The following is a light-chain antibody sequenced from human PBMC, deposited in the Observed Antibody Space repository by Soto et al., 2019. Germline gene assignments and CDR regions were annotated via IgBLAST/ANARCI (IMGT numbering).Light chain of an antibody. CDR3: CSYAGSSTFLYV. V-gene: IGLV2-23*02. CDR2: EVS. CDR1: SSDVGSYNL. J-gene: IGLJ1*01. Sequence: QSVLTQPASVSGSPGQSITISCTGTSSDVGSYNLVSWYQQHPGKAPKLMIYEVSKRPSGVSNRFSGSKSGNTASLTISGLQAEDEADYYCCSYAGSSTFLYVFGTGTKVT.